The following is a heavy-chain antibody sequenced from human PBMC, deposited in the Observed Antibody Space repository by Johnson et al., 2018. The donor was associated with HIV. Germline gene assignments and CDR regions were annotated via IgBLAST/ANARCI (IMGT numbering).Heavy chain of an antibody. J-gene: IGHJ3*02. CDR3: ARDLYNLWNDYPAFDI. CDR1: GFTVSSNY. D-gene: IGHD3-16*01. CDR2: IYSGGST. V-gene: IGHV3-53*01. Sequence: VQLVESGGGLIQPGGSLRLSCAASGFTVSSNYMSWVRQAPGKGLEWVSVIYSGGSTYYADSVKGRFTISRDNSKNTLYLQMNSLRAEDTSVYYCARDLYNLWNDYPAFDIWGQGAMVTVSS.